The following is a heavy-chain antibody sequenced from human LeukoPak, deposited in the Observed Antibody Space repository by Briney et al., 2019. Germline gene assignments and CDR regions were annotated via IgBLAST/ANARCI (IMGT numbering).Heavy chain of an antibody. CDR1: GYTFSSYW. D-gene: IGHD3-3*01. CDR2: IYPGDSDT. CDR3: ARQNDFRLDY. V-gene: IGHV5-51*01. Sequence: GESLKISCKGSGYTFSSYWIGWVRQMPGKGLEWMGIIYPGDSDTRYSPSLQGQVSISVDTSIGTAYLQWSSLKASDTAIYYCARQNDFRLDYWGQGTLVTVSS. J-gene: IGHJ4*02.